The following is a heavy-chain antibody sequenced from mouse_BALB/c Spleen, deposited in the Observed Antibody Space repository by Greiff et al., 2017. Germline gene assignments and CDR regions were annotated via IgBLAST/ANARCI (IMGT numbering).Heavy chain of an antibody. CDR3: ARETYGSSYAWFAD. CDR2: ISDGGSYT. V-gene: IGHV5-4*02. Sequence: EVQRVESGGGLVKPGGSLKLPCAASGFTLSDYYMFWVRQTPEKSLEWVATISDGGSYTYYPDSVKGRFTISRDNAKNNLYLQMSSLRSEDTAMYYCARETYGSSYAWFADWGQGTLVTVSA. CDR1: GFTLSDYY. J-gene: IGHJ3*01. D-gene: IGHD1-1*01.